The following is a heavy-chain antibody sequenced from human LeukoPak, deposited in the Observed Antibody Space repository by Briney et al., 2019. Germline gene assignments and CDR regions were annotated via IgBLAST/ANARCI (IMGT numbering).Heavy chain of an antibody. D-gene: IGHD2-15*01. J-gene: IGHJ6*03. CDR2: LDESGRP. V-gene: IGHV4-39*07. Sequence: SETLSLTCSVSGGSIRSGDHHWAWVRQPPGKGLEFIGSLDESGRPYYNRPLKSRVSISGDTSGKQFSLNLTSVTAADTAVYFCARDLGGYPFFMDVWGRGTSVIVSS. CDR1: GGSIRSGDHH. CDR3: ARDLGGYPFFMDV.